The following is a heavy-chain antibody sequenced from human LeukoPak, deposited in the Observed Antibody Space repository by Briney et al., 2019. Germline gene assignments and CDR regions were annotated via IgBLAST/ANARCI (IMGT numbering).Heavy chain of an antibody. CDR2: IYHSGST. CDR1: GYSISSGYY. Sequence: SETLSLTCAVSGYSISSGYYWGWIREPRGKGLEWIGIIYHSGSTYYNPSLKSRVTISVDTSKNQFSLKLSSVTAADTAVYYCARVSCSSTSCYSYRYYYYYYMDVWGKGTTVTVSS. J-gene: IGHJ6*03. D-gene: IGHD2-2*01. V-gene: IGHV4-38-2*01. CDR3: ARVSCSSTSCYSYRYYYYYYMDV.